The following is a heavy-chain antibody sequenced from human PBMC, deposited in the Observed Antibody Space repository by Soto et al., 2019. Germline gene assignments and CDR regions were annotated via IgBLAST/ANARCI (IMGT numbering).Heavy chain of an antibody. V-gene: IGHV4-59*01. D-gene: IGHD1-26*01. J-gene: IGHJ4*02. CDR1: GGSMTGYY. CDR2: IYSGGST. Sequence: PLETLSLTCTVSGGSMTGYYWSWLRQTPGKGVEWIGYIYSGGSTFYNPSLQSRVTISKDMSRSQFSLRRKSVTAADTAVYFCARAPRSGGRFGYWGQGTLVTVSS. CDR3: ARAPRSGGRFGY.